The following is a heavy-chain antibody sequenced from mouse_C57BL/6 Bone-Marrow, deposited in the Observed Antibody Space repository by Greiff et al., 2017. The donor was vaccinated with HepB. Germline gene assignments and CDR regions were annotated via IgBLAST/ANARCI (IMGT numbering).Heavy chain of an antibody. D-gene: IGHD1-1*01. CDR3: ARWGYYGSSYDY. V-gene: IGHV1-50*01. CDR2: IDPSDSYT. Sequence: QVQLQQPGAELVKPGASVTLSCKASGYTFTSYWMQWVKQRPGQGLEWIGEIDPSDSYTNYNQKFKGKATLTVDTSSSTAYMQLSSLTSEDSAVYYCARWGYYGSSYDYWGQGTTLTVSS. J-gene: IGHJ2*01. CDR1: GYTFTSYW.